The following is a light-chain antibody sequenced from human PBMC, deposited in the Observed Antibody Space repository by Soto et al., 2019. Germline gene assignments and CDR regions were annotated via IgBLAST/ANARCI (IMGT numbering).Light chain of an antibody. Sequence: QSALTQPASVSGSPGQSITISCTGTSSDIGVYNYVSWYQQHPGKAPKLMIYEVSNRPSGFSNRFSGSKSGNTASLTISGLQVEDEADYYCRSYTSGSTLGVFGGGTMLTVL. J-gene: IGLJ3*02. V-gene: IGLV2-14*01. CDR3: RSYTSGSTLGV. CDR2: EVS. CDR1: SSDIGVYNY.